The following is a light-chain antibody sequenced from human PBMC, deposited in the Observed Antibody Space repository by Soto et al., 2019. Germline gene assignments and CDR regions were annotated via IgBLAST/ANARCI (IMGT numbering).Light chain of an antibody. CDR3: SSYTSSSTS. CDR2: EVS. V-gene: IGLV2-14*01. Sequence: LTQPASVSGSPGQSITISCTGTSSDVGGYNYVSWYQQHPGKAPKLMIYEVSNRPSGVSNRFSGSKSGNTASLTISGLQAEDEADYYCSSYTSSSTSFGTGTKVTVL. CDR1: SSDVGGYNY. J-gene: IGLJ1*01.